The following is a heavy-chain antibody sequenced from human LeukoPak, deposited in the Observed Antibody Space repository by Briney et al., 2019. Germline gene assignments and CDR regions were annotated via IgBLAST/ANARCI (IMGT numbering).Heavy chain of an antibody. V-gene: IGHV3-23*01. Sequence: GGSLKLSCAASGFTFSSYAMSWVRQAPGKGLEWVSAISGSGGSTYYADSVKGRFTISRDNSKNTLYLQMNSLRAEDTAVYYCAKGSSSWYPTAGDYWGQGTLVTVSS. CDR1: GFTFSSYA. CDR2: ISGSGGST. CDR3: AKGSSSWYPTAGDY. D-gene: IGHD6-13*01. J-gene: IGHJ4*02.